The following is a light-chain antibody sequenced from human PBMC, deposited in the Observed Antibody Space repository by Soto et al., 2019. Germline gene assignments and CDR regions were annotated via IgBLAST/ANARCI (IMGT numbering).Light chain of an antibody. CDR1: QSISSS. CDR2: DAF. Sequence: IVLTQAPVSLSLSPGEIATLSCRASQSISSSLAWYQQRPGQAPRLLIYDAFIRATGIPARFSGSESGTDFTLTISSLEPEDFAVYYCQQRSNWPLNFGQGTRLEIK. V-gene: IGKV3-11*01. J-gene: IGKJ5*01. CDR3: QQRSNWPLN.